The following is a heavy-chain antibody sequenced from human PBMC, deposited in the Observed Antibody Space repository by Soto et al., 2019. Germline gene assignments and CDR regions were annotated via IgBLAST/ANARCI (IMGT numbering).Heavy chain of an antibody. CDR2: IKCSGGET. V-gene: IGHV1-46*01. Sequence: GASVKVSCKTSGYTFTNYYMHWVRQAPGQGLEWMGIIKCSGGETTYAQKFLGRFTISRDNSKNTVYLQMNSLRAEDTAVYYCALDRTDHSGALLFAYWGQGALVTVSS. CDR3: ALDRTDHSGALLFAY. CDR1: GYTFTNYY. D-gene: IGHD2-15*01. J-gene: IGHJ4*02.